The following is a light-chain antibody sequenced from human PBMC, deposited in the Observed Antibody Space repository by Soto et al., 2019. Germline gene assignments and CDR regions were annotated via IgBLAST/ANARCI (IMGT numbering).Light chain of an antibody. J-gene: IGKJ1*01. CDR2: KSS. V-gene: IGKV1-5*03. CDR3: QQYDSYSWT. Sequence: DIQMTQSPSTLSASVGDRVTITCRASQSITNWLAWYQQKPGKVPKLLIYKSSSLESGVPSRFSGSGSGTEFTLTISSLQPDDFATYYCQQYDSYSWTFGEGTKVEIK. CDR1: QSITNW.